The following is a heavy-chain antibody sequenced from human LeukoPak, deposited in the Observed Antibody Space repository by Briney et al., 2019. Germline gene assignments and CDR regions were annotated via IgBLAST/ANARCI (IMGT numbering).Heavy chain of an antibody. CDR1: GFTFSNYA. CDR2: ISRSGSTI. V-gene: IGHV3-48*04. Sequence: GGSLRLSCSASGFTFSNYAMHWVRQAPGKGLEWVSYISRSGSTIYYADSVKGRFTISRDNAKNSLYLQMNSLRAEDTAVYYCARDGYNSHFDYWGQGTLVTVSS. D-gene: IGHD5-24*01. J-gene: IGHJ4*02. CDR3: ARDGYNSHFDY.